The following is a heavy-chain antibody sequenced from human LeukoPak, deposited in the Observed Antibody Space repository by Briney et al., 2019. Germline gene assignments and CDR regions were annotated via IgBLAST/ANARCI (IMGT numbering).Heavy chain of an antibody. CDR2: IWYDGSNK. CDR3: ARSLYGDYAQSAFDI. D-gene: IGHD4-17*01. CDR1: GFTFSSYG. Sequence: GGSLRLSCAASGFTFSSYGTHWVRQAPGKGLEWVAVIWYDGSNKYYADSVKGRFTISRDNSKNTLYLQMNSLRAEDTAVYYCARSLYGDYAQSAFDIWGQGTMVTVSS. J-gene: IGHJ3*02. V-gene: IGHV3-33*01.